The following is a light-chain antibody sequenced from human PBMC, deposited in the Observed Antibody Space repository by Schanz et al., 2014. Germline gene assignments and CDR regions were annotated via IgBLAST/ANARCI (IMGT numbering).Light chain of an antibody. CDR1: SSDVGGYNY. V-gene: IGLV2-8*01. CDR3: SSYAGSSTVV. Sequence: QSVLTQPPSASGSPGQSVTISCTGTSSDVGGYNYVSWYQQHPGKAPKLMIYEVSRRPSGVPDRFSGSKSANTASLTISGLQAEDEAHYYCSSYAGSSTVVFGGGTQLTVL. J-gene: IGLJ2*01. CDR2: EVS.